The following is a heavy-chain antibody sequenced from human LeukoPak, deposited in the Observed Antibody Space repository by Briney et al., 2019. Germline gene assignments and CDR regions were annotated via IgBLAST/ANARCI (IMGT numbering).Heavy chain of an antibody. Sequence: SETLSLTCIVSGGSISSYYWSWIRQPPGKGLEWIGYIYYSGSTNYNPSLKSRVTISVDTSKNQFSLKLSSVTAADTAVYYCARAFSSGWYPYSIGGLWFDYWGQGTLATVSS. CDR1: GGSISSYY. V-gene: IGHV4-59*01. J-gene: IGHJ4*02. CDR3: ARAFSSGWYPYSIGGLWFDY. D-gene: IGHD6-19*01. CDR2: IYYSGST.